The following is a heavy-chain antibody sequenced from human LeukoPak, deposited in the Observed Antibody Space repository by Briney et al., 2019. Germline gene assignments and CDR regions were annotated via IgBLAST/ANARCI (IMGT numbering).Heavy chain of an antibody. Sequence: GESLRLSCSASGFTFSIYAMHWVRQAPGKGLEWVSAISGSGGSTYYADSVKGRFTISRDNSKNTLYLQMNSLRAEDTAVYYCAKNQERQYQLLSSFDYWGQGTLVTVSS. CDR3: AKNQERQYQLLSSFDY. J-gene: IGHJ4*02. CDR1: GFTFSIYA. D-gene: IGHD2-2*01. CDR2: ISGSGGST. V-gene: IGHV3-23*01.